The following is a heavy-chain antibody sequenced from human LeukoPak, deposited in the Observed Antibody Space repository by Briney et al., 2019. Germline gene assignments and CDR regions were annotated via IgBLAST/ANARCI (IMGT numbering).Heavy chain of an antibody. CDR1: GGSISSSNYY. CDR3: ARDYGDLENWFDP. V-gene: IGHV4-39*07. J-gene: IGHJ5*02. CDR2: IYYSGST. D-gene: IGHD4-17*01. Sequence: PSETLSLTCTVSGGSISSSNYYWGWIRQSPGKGLEWIGNIYYSGSTNYNPSLKSRVTISVDTSKNQFSLKLSSVTAADTAVYYCARDYGDLENWFDPWGQGTLVTVSS.